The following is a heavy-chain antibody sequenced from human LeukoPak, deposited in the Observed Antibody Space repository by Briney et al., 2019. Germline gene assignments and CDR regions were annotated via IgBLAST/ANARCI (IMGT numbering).Heavy chain of an antibody. CDR2: ISGSGGST. CDR3: AKDRAYCSSTSCPYYFDY. Sequence: PGGSLRLSCAASGFTFSSYAMSWVRQAPGKGLEWVSAISGSGGSTYYADSVKGRFTISRDNPKNTLYLQMNSLRAEDTAVYYCAKDRAYCSSTSCPYYFDYWGQGTLVTVSS. V-gene: IGHV3-23*01. CDR1: GFTFSSYA. D-gene: IGHD2-2*01. J-gene: IGHJ4*02.